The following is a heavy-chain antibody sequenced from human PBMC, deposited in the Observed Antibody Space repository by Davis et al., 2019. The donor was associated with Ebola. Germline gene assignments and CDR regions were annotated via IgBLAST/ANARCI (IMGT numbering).Heavy chain of an antibody. CDR3: THSSGYNNADY. CDR1: GFTFSSSA. D-gene: IGHD3-22*01. J-gene: IGHJ4*02. Sequence: PGGSLRLSCAASGFTFSSSAMHWVRQASGKGLEWVGRIRSKANSYATAYAASVKGRFTISRDDSKNTAYLQMNSLKTEDTAVYYCTHSSGYNNADYWGQGTLVTVSS. V-gene: IGHV3-73*01. CDR2: IRSKANSYAT.